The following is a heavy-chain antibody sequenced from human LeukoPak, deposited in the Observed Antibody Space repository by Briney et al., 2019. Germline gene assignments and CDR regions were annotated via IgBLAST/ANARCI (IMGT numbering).Heavy chain of an antibody. CDR3: TRGSYPLLPPSYL. J-gene: IGHJ4*02. CDR2: IRSKAYGGTT. V-gene: IGHV3-49*04. Sequence: PGGSLRLSCTASGFTFGDYAMSWVRQAPGKGLEWVGFIRSKAYGGTTEYAADVKGRFTISRDDSKSLAYLQMNSLKPEDTAVYYCTRGSYPLLPPSYLWGQGTLVTVSS. CDR1: GFTFGDYA. D-gene: IGHD6-6*01.